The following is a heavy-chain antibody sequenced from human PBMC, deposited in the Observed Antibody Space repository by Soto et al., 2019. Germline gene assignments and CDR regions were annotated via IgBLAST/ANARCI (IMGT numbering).Heavy chain of an antibody. CDR1: GFTFSSYG. Sequence: GGSLRLSCAASGFTFSSYGMHWVRQAPGKGLEWVAVISYDGSNKYYADSVKGRFTISRDNSKNTVYLQMNSLKPEDTAVYYCLSTTILVIIWGQGTLVTVSS. CDR3: LSTTILVII. V-gene: IGHV3-30*03. D-gene: IGHD3-22*01. CDR2: ISYDGSNK. J-gene: IGHJ4*02.